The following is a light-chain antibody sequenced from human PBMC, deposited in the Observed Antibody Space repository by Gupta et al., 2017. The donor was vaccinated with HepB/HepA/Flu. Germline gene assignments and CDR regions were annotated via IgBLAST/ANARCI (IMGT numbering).Light chain of an antibody. Sequence: SYEVTQPPSVSVSPGQTASLTCSGDKLGDKYTCWYQQKPGQSPVLVIYQDNIRPSGIPERFSGSTSGNTATLTISGTQAMDEADYYCQAWDSNSHVVFGGGTKLTVL. V-gene: IGLV3-1*01. J-gene: IGLJ2*01. CDR3: QAWDSNSHVV. CDR2: QDN. CDR1: KLGDKY.